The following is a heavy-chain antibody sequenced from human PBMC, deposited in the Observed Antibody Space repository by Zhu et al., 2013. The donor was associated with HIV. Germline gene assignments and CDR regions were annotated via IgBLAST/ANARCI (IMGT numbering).Heavy chain of an antibody. Sequence: QVQLVQSGAEVKRPGSSVRVSCEASGGTFVNYVISWVRQAPGQGLEWMGGIIVILNTTNYAQKLQGRVTITADKSTSTAYMELSSLRSEDTAVYYCARLYYHDSSGFYDSDCFDMWGQGTMVTVSA. CDR1: GGTFVNYV. V-gene: IGHV1-69*06. CDR2: IIVILNTT. J-gene: IGHJ3*02. CDR3: ARLYYHDSSGFYDSDCFDM. D-gene: IGHD3-22*01.